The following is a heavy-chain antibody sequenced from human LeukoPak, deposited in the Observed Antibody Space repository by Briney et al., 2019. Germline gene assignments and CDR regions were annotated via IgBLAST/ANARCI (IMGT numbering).Heavy chain of an antibody. Sequence: ASVKVSCKASGYTFTGYYMHWVRQAPGQGLEWMGWINPNSGGTNYAQRFQGRVTMTRDTSIDTAYMELRRLRSDDTAVYYCARAYSGFEAFDYWGQGTLVTVSS. J-gene: IGHJ4*02. CDR3: ARAYSGFEAFDY. V-gene: IGHV1-2*02. CDR2: INPNSGGT. D-gene: IGHD5-12*01. CDR1: GYTFTGYY.